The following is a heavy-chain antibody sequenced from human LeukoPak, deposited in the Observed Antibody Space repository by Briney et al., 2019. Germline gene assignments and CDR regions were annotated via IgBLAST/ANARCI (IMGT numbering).Heavy chain of an antibody. V-gene: IGHV4-39*01. CDR2: IYYSGST. D-gene: IGHD6-19*01. CDR3: ARNIAVAGRGDYMDV. J-gene: IGHJ6*03. CDR1: GGSISSSSYY. Sequence: PSETLSLTCTVSGGSISSSSYYWGWIRQPPGKGLEWIGSIYYSGSTYYNPSLKNRVTIFVDTSKKQFSLKLSSVTAADTAVYYCARNIAVAGRGDYMDVWGKGTTVTISS.